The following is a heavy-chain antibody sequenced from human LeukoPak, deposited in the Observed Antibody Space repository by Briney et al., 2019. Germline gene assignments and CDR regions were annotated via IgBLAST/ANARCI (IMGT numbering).Heavy chain of an antibody. Sequence: PSETLSLTCAVYGGSFSGYFWSWIRQPPGKGLEWIGELTESGRTNYNPSLKSRVTIAEDTSKNQFSLKLSSVTAADTAVYYCARWSLRGCSGSPCFDYWGQGTLVTVSS. CDR3: ARWSLRGCSGSPCFDY. J-gene: IGHJ4*02. CDR1: GGSFSGYF. V-gene: IGHV4-34*01. D-gene: IGHD2-15*01. CDR2: LTESGRT.